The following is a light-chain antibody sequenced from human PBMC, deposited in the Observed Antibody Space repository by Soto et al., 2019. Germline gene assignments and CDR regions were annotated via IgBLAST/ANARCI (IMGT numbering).Light chain of an antibody. CDR1: QSVSSY. CDR2: GAS. CDR3: QQYVSSSRT. J-gene: IGKJ1*01. Sequence: EIVLTQSPGTLSLSPGERATLSCRASQSVSSYLAWYQQKPGQAPRLLIYGASSRATSIPDRFSGSGSGTDFSLTTSRLEPEDFAVYYCQQYVSSSRTFGQGTKVEIK. V-gene: IGKV3-20*01.